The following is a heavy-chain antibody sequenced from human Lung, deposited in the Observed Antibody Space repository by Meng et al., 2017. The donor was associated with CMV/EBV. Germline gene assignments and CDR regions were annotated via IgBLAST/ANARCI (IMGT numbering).Heavy chain of an antibody. CDR1: GFSLNTGGVG. J-gene: IGHJ4*02. V-gene: IGHV2-5*02. D-gene: IGHD1-26*01. CDR3: ARRFSAHGYFDN. Sequence: QITLKESGPTLVKPTQTLTLTCNVSGFSLNTGGVGVGWIRRPPGKALEWLALIYWDDDKRYSPSPESRLTITKDTSKNQVVLRMTYVDPMDTATYYCARRFSAHGYFDNWGQGTLVTVSS. CDR2: IYWDDDK.